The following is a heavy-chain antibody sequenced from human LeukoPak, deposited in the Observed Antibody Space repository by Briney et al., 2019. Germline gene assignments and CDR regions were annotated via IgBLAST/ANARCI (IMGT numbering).Heavy chain of an antibody. J-gene: IGHJ4*02. CDR2: IYSITST. CDR1: GFTVSSNY. CDR3: ARGAARMVEIATIISFEY. Sequence: GGSLRLSCAASGFTVSSNYMSWVRQAPGKGLEWVSVIYSITSTYYANSVRGRFTISRDNSKNTLYLQMNSLRADDTAVYYCARGAARMVEIATIISFEYWGQGTLVTVSS. D-gene: IGHD5-24*01. V-gene: IGHV3-66*01.